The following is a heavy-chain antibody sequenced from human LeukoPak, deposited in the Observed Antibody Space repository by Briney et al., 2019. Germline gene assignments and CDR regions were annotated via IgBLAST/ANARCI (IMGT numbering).Heavy chain of an antibody. Sequence: GGSLSLTCAASGFSFSSYSLNWVRKAPPPGLELVSYVYISRSTISYADPAKGRFTIFRDNAKNSLYLQMNSLRAEDTAVYYCARDRYYYDSSGYYDLSSPYYYRDVWGKGTTVTVSS. CDR3: ARDRYYYDSSGYYDLSSPYYYRDV. V-gene: IGHV3-48*04. J-gene: IGHJ6*03. CDR1: GFSFSSYS. D-gene: IGHD3-22*01. CDR2: VYISRSTI.